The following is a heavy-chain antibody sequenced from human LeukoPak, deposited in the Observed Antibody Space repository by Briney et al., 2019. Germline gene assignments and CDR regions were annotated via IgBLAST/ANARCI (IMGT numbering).Heavy chain of an antibody. CDR3: AKGSRCSSTSCYMFDFDY. V-gene: IGHV3-30*02. J-gene: IGHJ4*02. CDR2: IRYDGSNK. CDR1: GFTFSNFG. Sequence: GGSLRLSSSASGFTFSNFGMHWVAPAPGKGLEGVAFIRYDGSNKYYADSVKGRFTISRDNSKNTLYLQMNSLRAEDTAVYYCAKGSRCSSTSCYMFDFDYWGQGTLVTASS. D-gene: IGHD2-2*02.